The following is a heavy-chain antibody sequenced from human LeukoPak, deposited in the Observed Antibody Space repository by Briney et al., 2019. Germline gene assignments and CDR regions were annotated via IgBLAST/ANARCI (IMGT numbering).Heavy chain of an antibody. CDR1: GFTFSSYE. J-gene: IGHJ4*02. V-gene: IGHV3-48*03. CDR3: ARDWDTMVREVSYFDY. CDR2: ISSSGSTI. D-gene: IGHD3-10*01. Sequence: GGSLRLSCAASGFTFSSYEMNWVRQAPGKGLEWVSYISSSGSTIYYADSVKGRFTISRDNAKNSLYLQMNSLRAEDTAVYYCARDWDTMVREVSYFDYWGQGTLVTVSS.